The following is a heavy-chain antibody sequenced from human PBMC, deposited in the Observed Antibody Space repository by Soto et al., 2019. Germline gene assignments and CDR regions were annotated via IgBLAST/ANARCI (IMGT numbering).Heavy chain of an antibody. CDR3: ARDRYCSGGSRTDCY. CDR2: IKQDGSEK. V-gene: IGHV3-7*01. Sequence: EVQLVESGGGLVQPGGSLRLSCAASGFTFSSYWMSWVRQAPGKGLEWVANIKQDGSEKYYVDSVKGRFTISRDNAKNSLYLQMNSLRAEDTAVYYCARDRYCSGGSRTDCYWGQGTLVTVS. CDR1: GFTFSSYW. J-gene: IGHJ4*02. D-gene: IGHD2-15*01.